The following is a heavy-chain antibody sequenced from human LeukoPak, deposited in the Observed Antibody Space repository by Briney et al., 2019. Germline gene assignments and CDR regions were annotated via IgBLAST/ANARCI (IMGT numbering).Heavy chain of an antibody. CDR1: GGSFSGYY. CDR2: INHCGST. Sequence: SETLSLTCAVYGGSFSGYYWSWIRQPPGKGLEWIGEINHCGSTNYNPSLKSRVTISVDTSKNQFSLKLSSVTAADTAVYYCARERIQPWFGRVYYFDYWGQGTLVTVSS. D-gene: IGHD5-18*01. J-gene: IGHJ4*02. V-gene: IGHV4-34*01. CDR3: ARERIQPWFGRVYYFDY.